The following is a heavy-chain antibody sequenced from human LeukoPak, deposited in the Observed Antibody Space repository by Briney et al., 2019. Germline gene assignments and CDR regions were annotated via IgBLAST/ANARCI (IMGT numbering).Heavy chain of an antibody. CDR2: IYPGDSDT. Sequence: GESLKISCKRSGYSFTSYWIGWVRQMPGKGLEWMGIIYPGDSDTRYSPSFQGQVTISADKSISTAYLQWSSLKASDTAMYYCARSALGPASDYYYMDVWGKGTTVTVSS. V-gene: IGHV5-51*01. CDR3: ARSALGPASDYYYMDV. D-gene: IGHD1-14*01. J-gene: IGHJ6*03. CDR1: GYSFTSYW.